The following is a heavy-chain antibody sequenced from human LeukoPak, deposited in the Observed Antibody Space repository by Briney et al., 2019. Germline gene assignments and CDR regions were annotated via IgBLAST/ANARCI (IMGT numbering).Heavy chain of an antibody. CDR1: GGSISRYY. V-gene: IGHV4-59*08. D-gene: IGHD5-18*01. CDR2: IYYSGST. J-gene: IGHJ4*02. Sequence: SETLSLTCTVSGGSISRYYWSWFRQPPGQGLEWIGYIYYSGSTNYNPSLKSRVTISVDTSKNQFSLKLSSVTAADTAVYYCARRRYSYGESSFDYWGQGTLVTVSS. CDR3: ARRRYSYGESSFDY.